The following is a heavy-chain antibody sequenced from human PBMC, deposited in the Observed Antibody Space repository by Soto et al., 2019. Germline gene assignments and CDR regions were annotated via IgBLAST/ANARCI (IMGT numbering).Heavy chain of an antibody. V-gene: IGHV3-23*01. Sequence: EVQLLESGGGLVQPGGSLRLSCAASGFTFSSYAMSWVRQAPGKGLEWVSAISGSGGSTYYADSVKGRSTISSDNSKNTLYLQMNSLRAEDTAVYYCARRSSGWYFDYWGQGTLVTVSS. J-gene: IGHJ4*02. CDR3: ARRSSGWYFDY. CDR2: ISGSGGST. CDR1: GFTFSSYA. D-gene: IGHD6-19*01.